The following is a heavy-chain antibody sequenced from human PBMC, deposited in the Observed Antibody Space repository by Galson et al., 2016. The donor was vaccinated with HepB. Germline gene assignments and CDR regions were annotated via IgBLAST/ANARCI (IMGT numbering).Heavy chain of an antibody. D-gene: IGHD6-19*01. V-gene: IGHV3-66*01. Sequence: SLRLSCAASGFSVSGNYMSWVRQVPGKGLEWVSVLYPDGRTYYGDSVKDRFTISRDNSKNILFLQMNSLRAEDTAVYYCAKNSGWYGNGYFDLWGRGTLLTVSS. CDR1: GFSVSGNY. J-gene: IGHJ2*01. CDR2: LYPDGRT. CDR3: AKNSGWYGNGYFDL.